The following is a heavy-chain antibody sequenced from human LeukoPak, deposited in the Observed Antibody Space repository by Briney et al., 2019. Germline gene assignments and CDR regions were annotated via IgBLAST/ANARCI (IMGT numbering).Heavy chain of an antibody. V-gene: IGHV1-8*01. J-gene: IGHJ3*02. CDR3: ASGRAAVAGTGNAFDI. D-gene: IGHD6-19*01. CDR1: GYTFTSYD. CDR2: MNPNSGNT. Sequence: ASVKVSCKSSGYTFTSYDINWMRQANGQGLEWMRWMNPNSGNTGYAHKFQGRVTMTRNTSISTPYMELSSLSSEDTAVYSCASGRAAVAGTGNAFDIWGQGTMVTVS.